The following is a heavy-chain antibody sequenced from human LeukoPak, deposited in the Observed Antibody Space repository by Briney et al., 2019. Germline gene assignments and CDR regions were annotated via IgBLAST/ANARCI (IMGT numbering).Heavy chain of an antibody. CDR3: ARTRTIVGAKGFDY. D-gene: IGHD1-26*01. Sequence: ASVRVSCKASRYAFTSYDINWVRQATGQGLEWMGRINPNSGGTNYAQKFQGRVTMTRDTSISTAYMELSRLRSDDTAVYYCARTRTIVGAKGFDYWGQGTLVTVSS. CDR1: RYAFTSYD. J-gene: IGHJ4*02. V-gene: IGHV1-2*06. CDR2: INPNSGGT.